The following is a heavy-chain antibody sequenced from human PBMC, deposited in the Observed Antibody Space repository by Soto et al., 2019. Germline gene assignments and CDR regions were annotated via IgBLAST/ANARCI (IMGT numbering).Heavy chain of an antibody. CDR2: ISAYNGNT. CDR3: ARGSCSGGSCYPKYNWFDP. CDR1: GYTFTSYG. V-gene: IGHV1-18*01. Sequence: QVPLVQSGAEVKKPGASVKVSCKASGYTFTSYGISWVRQAPGQGLEWMGWISAYNGNTNYAQKLQGRVTMTTDTSTSTAYMELRSLRSDDTAVYYCARGSCSGGSCYPKYNWFDPWGQGTLVTVSS. J-gene: IGHJ5*02. D-gene: IGHD2-15*01.